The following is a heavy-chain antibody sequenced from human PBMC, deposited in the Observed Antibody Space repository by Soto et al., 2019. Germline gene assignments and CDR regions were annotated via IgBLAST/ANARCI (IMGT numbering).Heavy chain of an antibody. J-gene: IGHJ4*02. CDR1: GGTFSSYT. CDR3: ASAPILYYFDY. Sequence: SVKVSCKASGGTFSSYTISWVRQAPGQGLEWMGRIIPILGIANYAQKFQGRATITADKSTSTAYMELSSLRSEDTAVYYCASAPILYYFDYWGQGTLVTVSS. CDR2: IIPILGIA. V-gene: IGHV1-69*02. D-gene: IGHD2-21*01.